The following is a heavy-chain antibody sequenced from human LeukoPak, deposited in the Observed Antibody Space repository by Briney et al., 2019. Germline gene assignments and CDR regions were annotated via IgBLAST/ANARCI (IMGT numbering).Heavy chain of an antibody. CDR2: IFYTGKI. V-gene: IGHV4-39*01. CDR3: ARQLGVGVWALDQ. D-gene: IGHD3-16*01. CDR1: GDSITTEHYW. J-gene: IGHJ4*02. Sequence: SETLSLTCDVSGDSITTEHYWWGWLRQPPGKGLEWIAIIFYTGKIHDNPSLRNRISMSVDTSKDQFSLRLSAVTAADTAVYYCARQLGVGVWALDQWGQGTLVTVSS.